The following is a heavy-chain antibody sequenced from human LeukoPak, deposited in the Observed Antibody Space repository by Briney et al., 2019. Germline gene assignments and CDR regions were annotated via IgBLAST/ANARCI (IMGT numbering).Heavy chain of an antibody. V-gene: IGHV1-2*02. CDR2: IDPNSDNV. D-gene: IGHD5-18*01. J-gene: IGHJ4*02. CDR1: GYTFTGCF. Sequence: ASVKVSCKASGYTFTGCFIHYVRQAPGQGLEWMGWIDPNSDNVGYSETFKDRVTMTRDTSTNTAYMELSWLRSDDTAVYYCARSAYNYGYVYFDHWGQGTLVIVSS. CDR3: ARSAYNYGYVYFDH.